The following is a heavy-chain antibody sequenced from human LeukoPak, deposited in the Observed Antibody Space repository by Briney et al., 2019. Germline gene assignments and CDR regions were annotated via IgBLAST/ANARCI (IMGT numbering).Heavy chain of an antibody. CDR2: INPNSGGT. Sequence: ASVKVSCKASGYTFTGYYMHWVRQAPGQGLEWMGWINPNSGGTNYAQKFQGRVTMTRDTSISTAYIELSRLRSDDTAVYYCARDFDYVWGSYRYPTNYFDYWGQGTLVTVSS. CDR1: GYTFTGYY. V-gene: IGHV1-2*02. J-gene: IGHJ4*02. D-gene: IGHD3-16*02. CDR3: ARDFDYVWGSYRYPTNYFDY.